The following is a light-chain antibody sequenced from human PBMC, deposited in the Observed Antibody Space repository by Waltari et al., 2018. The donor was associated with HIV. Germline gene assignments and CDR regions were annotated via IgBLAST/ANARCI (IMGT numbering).Light chain of an antibody. J-gene: IGLJ2*01. Sequence: QSALTQPASVSGSPGQSITISCTGTSSDVGGYNYVSLYQQHPGKAPKLMIYEVSTRPSGVSTRFSGSKSGNTASLTISGLQAEDEADYYCSSYTRSSTHVVFGGGTKLTVL. V-gene: IGLV2-14*01. CDR3: SSYTRSSTHVV. CDR1: SSDVGGYNY. CDR2: EVS.